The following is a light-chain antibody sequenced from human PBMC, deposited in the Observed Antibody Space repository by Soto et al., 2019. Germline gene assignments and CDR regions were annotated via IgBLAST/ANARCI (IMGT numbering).Light chain of an antibody. CDR1: QSIADH. Sequence: DIQMTQSPSSLPASVGDRVTITCRASQSIADHLNWYQQKPGKAPKVLIYAASTLQSGVPSRFSGRGSGTDFTLTISGLQPADFATYYCQQSHSFPRTFGQGTKLDIK. V-gene: IGKV1-39*01. J-gene: IGKJ2*02. CDR2: AAS. CDR3: QQSHSFPRT.